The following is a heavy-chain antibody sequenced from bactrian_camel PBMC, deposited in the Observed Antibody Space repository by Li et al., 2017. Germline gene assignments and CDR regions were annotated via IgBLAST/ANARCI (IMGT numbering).Heavy chain of an antibody. CDR1: GYVTSRTL. V-gene: IGHV3S53*01. J-gene: IGHJ4*01. CDR3: AAELDPADAPWDRLVPRWYNY. D-gene: IGHD1*01. CDR2: LDRTGNP. Sequence: HVQPVESGGGSVQAGGSLRLSCAGSGYVTSRTLMGWFRQAPGKEREGVAALDRTGNPTYADSVKGRFTISKDNAKNTLFLQMDRLKPDNTAMYYCAAELDPADAPWDRLVPRWYNYWGQGTQVTVS.